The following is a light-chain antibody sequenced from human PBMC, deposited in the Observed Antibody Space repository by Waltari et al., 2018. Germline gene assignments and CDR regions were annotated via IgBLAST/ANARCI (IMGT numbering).Light chain of an antibody. CDR1: QCVLYSSNSPNY. J-gene: IGKJ1*01. CDR2: WAS. V-gene: IGKV4-1*01. Sequence: DIVMTQSPDSLAVSLGERVTINCKSSQCVLYSSNSPNYLAWYQQKPGQPPKLLIYWASARESGVPDRFSGSESGTDFTLTISSLQAEDVAVYYCQQYYDIPWTFGQGTKVEIK. CDR3: QQYYDIPWT.